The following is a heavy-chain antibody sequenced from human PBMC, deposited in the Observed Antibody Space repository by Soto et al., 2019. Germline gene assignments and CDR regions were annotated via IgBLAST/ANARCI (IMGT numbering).Heavy chain of an antibody. CDR2: ITLDGGRT. CDR3: PIEPYRSFEY. Sequence: GSLRLSCAVSGFTLNDHTIHWVRQVPGRGLGWDSLITLDGGRTLYADSVKGRFNIPRDKSKTLVFLQMSSLITEDTAFYYWPIEPYRSFEYLGQGALVTVSS. V-gene: IGHV3-43*01. CDR1: GFTLNDHT. J-gene: IGHJ4*02. D-gene: IGHD2-2*02.